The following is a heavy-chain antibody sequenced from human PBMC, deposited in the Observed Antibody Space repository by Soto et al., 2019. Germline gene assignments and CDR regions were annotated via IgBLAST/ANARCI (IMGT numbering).Heavy chain of an antibody. Sequence: QVQLVQSGAEVKKPGASVKVSCKTSGYTFTTYDMNWVRQATGQGLEWMGWMNPNSGDTGYVQKFQGRVTMTGDTPKSPANKELSSRGSDDTAVYYGAKGGPGGGGYFDDWGQGTRVTVSS. CDR3: AKGGPGGGGYFDD. D-gene: IGHD3-16*01. CDR2: MNPNSGDT. V-gene: IGHV1-8*01. J-gene: IGHJ4*02. CDR1: GYTFTTYD.